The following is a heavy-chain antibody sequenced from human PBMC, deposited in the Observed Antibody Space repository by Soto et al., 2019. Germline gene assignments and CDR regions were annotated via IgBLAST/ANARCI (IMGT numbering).Heavy chain of an antibody. J-gene: IGHJ4*02. CDR3: ARVSSSWYKDYFDY. CDR1: GGTFSNYA. V-gene: IGHV1-69*13. CDR2: IIPIFGTT. D-gene: IGHD6-13*01. Sequence: WASVKVPCKASGGTFSNYAISWVRQAPGQGLEWMGGIIPIFGTTNYAQRFQGRVTITADESTSTAYMELSSLRSEDTAVYYCARVSSSWYKDYFDYWGQGTLVTVSS.